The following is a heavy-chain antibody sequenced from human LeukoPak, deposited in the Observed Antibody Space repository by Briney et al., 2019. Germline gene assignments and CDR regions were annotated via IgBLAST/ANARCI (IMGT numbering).Heavy chain of an antibody. V-gene: IGHV3-48*04. CDR3: ARVGDDFWGYYDY. CDR2: ISSSLDSNI. J-gene: IGHJ4*02. CDR1: GFTFNVYS. D-gene: IGHD3-3*01. Sequence: GGSLRLSCAASGFTFNVYSMNWVRQAPGKGLEWGSFISSSLDSNIYYADSVKGRFTISRDNAKNTLFLQMNSLRVEDSAVYYCARVGDDFWGYYDYWGQGTLVAVSS.